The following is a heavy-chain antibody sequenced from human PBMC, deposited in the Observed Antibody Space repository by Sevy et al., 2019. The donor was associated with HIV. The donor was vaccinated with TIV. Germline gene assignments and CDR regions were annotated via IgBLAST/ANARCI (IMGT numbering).Heavy chain of an antibody. CDR3: VNGRGRYTGFDH. J-gene: IGHJ5*02. V-gene: IGHV3-43*01. D-gene: IGHD1-1*01. CDR2: ISWDAGTI. CDR1: GFKFDDYT. Sequence: GESLKISCAASGFKFDDYTMHWVRQVSGKGLEWVCLISWDAGTIDYAESMRGRLTISRDNRRNSLYLQMSDLRTEDSAMYFCVNGRGRYTGFDHWGQGIRVTVSS.